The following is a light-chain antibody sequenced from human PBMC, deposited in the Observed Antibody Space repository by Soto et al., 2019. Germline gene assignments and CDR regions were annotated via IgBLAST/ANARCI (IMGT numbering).Light chain of an antibody. CDR2: DAS. J-gene: IGKJ2*01. CDR3: QQYGSSPYT. Sequence: EIVLTQSPATLSLSPGERATLSCGASRSVSSSYLAWYQQKPGLAPRLLIYDASTRATGIPDRFSGIGSGTDFTLTISRLEPEDFAVYYCQQYGSSPYTFGQGTKLEIK. CDR1: RSVSSSY. V-gene: IGKV3D-20*01.